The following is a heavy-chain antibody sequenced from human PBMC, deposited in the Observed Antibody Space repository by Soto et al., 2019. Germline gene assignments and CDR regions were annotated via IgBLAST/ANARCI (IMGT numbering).Heavy chain of an antibody. D-gene: IGHD1-26*01. CDR2: IYYSGST. CDR3: ARQRHGSGRRRAVDT. J-gene: IGHJ3*02. Sequence: QVQLQESGPGLVKPSETLSLTCTVSGGSISSSYWSWIRQPPGKGLVWIGYIYYSGSTNYNPSLKSRLTTSVDTSNNLFSLKLSSVTAADTAVYYCARQRHGSGRRRAVDTWGQGTMVSVSS. CDR1: GGSISSSY. V-gene: IGHV4-59*08.